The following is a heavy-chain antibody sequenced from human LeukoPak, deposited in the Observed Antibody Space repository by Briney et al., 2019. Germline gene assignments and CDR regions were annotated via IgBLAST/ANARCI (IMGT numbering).Heavy chain of an antibody. J-gene: IGHJ5*02. V-gene: IGHV1-2*02. CDR1: GYTFTGYY. D-gene: IGHD1-26*01. CDR2: INPNSGGT. CDR3: ARDLILTWEPAGYLGPFDP. Sequence: ASVKVSCQASGYTFTGYYMHWVRQAPGQGLEWMGWINPNSGGTNYAQKFQGRVTMTRDTSISTAYMELSSLRSDDTAVYYCARDLILTWEPAGYLGPFDPWGQGTLVTVSS.